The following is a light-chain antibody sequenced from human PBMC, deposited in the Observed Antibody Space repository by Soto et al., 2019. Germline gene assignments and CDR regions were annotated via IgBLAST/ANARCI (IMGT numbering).Light chain of an antibody. V-gene: IGKV1-17*03. CDR2: DTS. J-gene: IGKJ2*01. CDR1: HGISRF. CDR3: LQHNNYPYT. Sequence: DVQMTQSPSAMSPSVGDRGTIICRPIHGISRFVAWFQQKPGKAPERLIYDTSSVQPGLPSRFSGSGSGKEFTLAISGLQPEDFATYYCLQHNNYPYTFGQGTKLEIK.